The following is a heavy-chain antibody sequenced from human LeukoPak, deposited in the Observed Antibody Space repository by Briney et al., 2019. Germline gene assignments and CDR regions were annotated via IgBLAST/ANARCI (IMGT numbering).Heavy chain of an antibody. CDR3: AKEYASGWVDY. Sequence: GGSLRLSCTASGFSFGGYGIHWVRQAPGKGLEWVAVISYDGSNKYYADSVKGRFTISRDNSKNTLYLQMNSLGAEDTAVYYCAKEYASGWVDYWGQGTLFTVSS. CDR2: ISYDGSNK. J-gene: IGHJ4*02. D-gene: IGHD6-19*01. CDR1: GFSFGGYG. V-gene: IGHV3-30*18.